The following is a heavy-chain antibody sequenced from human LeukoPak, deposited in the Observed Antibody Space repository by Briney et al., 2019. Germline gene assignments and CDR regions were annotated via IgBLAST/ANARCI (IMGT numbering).Heavy chain of an antibody. CDR3: ARDRVAAWGYYFDY. CDR2: IYYSGNT. Sequence: SETLSPTCTVSGGSISSSSYYWGWIRQPPGKGLEWIGSIYYSGNTYYNPSLKSRVTISVDTSKNQFSLKLSSVTAADTAVYYCARDRVAAWGYYFDYWGQGTLVTVSS. D-gene: IGHD6-19*01. V-gene: IGHV4-39*07. J-gene: IGHJ4*02. CDR1: GGSISSSSYY.